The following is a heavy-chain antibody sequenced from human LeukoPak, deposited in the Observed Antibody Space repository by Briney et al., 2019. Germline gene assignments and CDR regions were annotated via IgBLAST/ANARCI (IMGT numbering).Heavy chain of an antibody. D-gene: IGHD3-22*01. Sequence: GGSLRLSRAASGFTFSSYGMHWVRQAPGKGLEWVAVISYDGSNKYYADSVKGRFTISRDNSKNTLYLQMNSLRAEDTAVYYCAKVQYYYDSSVDYWGQGTLVTVSS. V-gene: IGHV3-30*18. CDR3: AKVQYYYDSSVDY. CDR1: GFTFSSYG. J-gene: IGHJ4*02. CDR2: ISYDGSNK.